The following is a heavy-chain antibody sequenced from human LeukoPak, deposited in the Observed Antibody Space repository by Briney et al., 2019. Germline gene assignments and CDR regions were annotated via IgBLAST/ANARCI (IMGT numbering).Heavy chain of an antibody. CDR3: ARVRDLYRDY. Sequence: GGSLRLSCAASGFTFSTYTMNWVRQAPGKGLEWVSSISSSSSYMFYADSVEGRFTISRDNTKNSLYLQMNSLRAEDTAVYYCARVRDLYRDYWGQGTLVTVSS. CDR2: ISSSSSYM. D-gene: IGHD2-2*02. V-gene: IGHV3-21*01. CDR1: GFTFSTYT. J-gene: IGHJ4*02.